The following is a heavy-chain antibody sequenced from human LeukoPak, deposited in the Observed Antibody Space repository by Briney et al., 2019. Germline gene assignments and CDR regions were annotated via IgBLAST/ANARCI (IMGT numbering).Heavy chain of an antibody. CDR1: GFTFSSYA. J-gene: IGHJ4*02. Sequence: GGSLRLSCSASGFTFSSYAMHWVRQAPGKGLEYVSAISSNGGSTYYADSVKGRFTISRDNSKNTLYLQMSSLRAEDTAVYYCVKDEWFGELYVGYWGQGTLVTVPS. V-gene: IGHV3-64D*06. D-gene: IGHD3-10*01. CDR2: ISSNGGST. CDR3: VKDEWFGELYVGY.